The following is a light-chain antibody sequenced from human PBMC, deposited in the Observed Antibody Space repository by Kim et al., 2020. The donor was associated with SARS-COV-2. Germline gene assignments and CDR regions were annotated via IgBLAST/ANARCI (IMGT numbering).Light chain of an antibody. J-gene: IGLJ3*02. CDR1: SSDVGGYNY. Sequence: QSALTQPASVSGSPGQSITISCTGTSSDVGGYNYVSWYQQHPGKAPKLMIYDVIKRPSGVSNRFSGSKSGNTASLTISGLQAEDEADFYCASHTSSNTWVFGGGTQLTVL. CDR3: ASHTSSNTWV. CDR2: DVI. V-gene: IGLV2-14*01.